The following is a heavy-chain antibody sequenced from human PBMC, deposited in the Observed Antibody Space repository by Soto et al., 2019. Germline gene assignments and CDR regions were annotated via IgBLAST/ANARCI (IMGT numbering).Heavy chain of an antibody. Sequence: GSLRLSCAASGFTFSSYAMSWVRQAPGKGLEWVSAISGSGGSTYYADSVKGRFTISRDNSKNTLYLQMNSLRAEDTAVYYCARDDSSGYYYPYYFDYWGQGTLVTVSS. J-gene: IGHJ4*02. D-gene: IGHD3-22*01. CDR2: ISGSGGST. CDR1: GFTFSSYA. CDR3: ARDDSSGYYYPYYFDY. V-gene: IGHV3-23*01.